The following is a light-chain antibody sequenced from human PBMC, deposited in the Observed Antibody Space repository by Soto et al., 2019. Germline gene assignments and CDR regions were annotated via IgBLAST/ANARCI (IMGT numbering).Light chain of an antibody. CDR3: QQYTNSPYT. CDR1: QSVGSN. J-gene: IGKJ2*01. Sequence: EIVMTQSPATLSLSPGERASLSCRASQSVGSNLAWYQQTAGPAPRLLINGASTRATGIPARFSGSGSGTEFTLTISSLQSEDFAVYSCQQYTNSPYTFGQGTKLEIK. CDR2: GAS. V-gene: IGKV3-15*01.